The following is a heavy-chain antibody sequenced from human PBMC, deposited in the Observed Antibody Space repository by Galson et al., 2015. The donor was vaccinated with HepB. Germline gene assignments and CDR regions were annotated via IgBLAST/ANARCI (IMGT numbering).Heavy chain of an antibody. Sequence: SLRLSCAASGFTFSSYGMHWVRQAPGKGLEWVAVISYDGSNKYYADSVKGRFTISRDNSKNTLYLQMNSLRAEDTAVYYCALIDDSSGFDYWGQGTLVTVSS. CDR3: ALIDDSSGFDY. V-gene: IGHV3-30*03. J-gene: IGHJ4*02. CDR1: GFTFSSYG. D-gene: IGHD3-22*01. CDR2: ISYDGSNK.